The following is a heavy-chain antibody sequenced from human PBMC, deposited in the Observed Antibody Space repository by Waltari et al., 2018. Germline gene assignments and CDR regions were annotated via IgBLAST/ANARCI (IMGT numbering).Heavy chain of an antibody. CDR2: INHSGST. J-gene: IGHJ5*02. Sequence: QVQLQQWGAGLLKPSETLSLTCAVYGGSFRGYYWRWTRTPPGQGREWIGEINHSGSTNYNPSLKSRVTISVDTSKNQFSLKLSSVTAADTAVYYCARVERTYYDFWSGYPGGFDPWGQGTLVTVSS. CDR1: GGSFRGYY. D-gene: IGHD3-3*01. CDR3: ARVERTYYDFWSGYPGGFDP. V-gene: IGHV4-34*01.